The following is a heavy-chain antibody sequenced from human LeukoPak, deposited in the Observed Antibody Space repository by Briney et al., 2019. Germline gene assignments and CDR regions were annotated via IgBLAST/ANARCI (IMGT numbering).Heavy chain of an antibody. Sequence: SETLSLTSAVYGLSFIGSYWICVRQSPEGGLEWIGEINDRGHTNYNPSLQSRLTLSVDTSKKQFSLKLRSVTAADTAIYFCARDPTTVYNVAYYFDSWGQGTQVTVSS. CDR1: GLSFIGSY. D-gene: IGHD4-17*01. CDR2: INDRGHT. J-gene: IGHJ4*02. CDR3: ARDPTTVYNVAYYFDS. V-gene: IGHV4-34*01.